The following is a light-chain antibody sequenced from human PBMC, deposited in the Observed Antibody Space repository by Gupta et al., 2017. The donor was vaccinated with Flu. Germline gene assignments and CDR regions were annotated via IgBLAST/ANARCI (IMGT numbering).Light chain of an antibody. CDR2: LKSDGSH. V-gene: IGLV4-69*01. CDR1: SGHSTYA. CDR3: QTWATGIRV. Sequence: QLVVTQSPSASASLGASVKLTCTLSSGHSTYAIAWHQQQPEKGPRFLMKLKSDGSHTKGAAVPARFSGSSSGADRYLTISGLQADDEDDYYCQTWATGIRVFGGGIKLTVL. J-gene: IGLJ3*02.